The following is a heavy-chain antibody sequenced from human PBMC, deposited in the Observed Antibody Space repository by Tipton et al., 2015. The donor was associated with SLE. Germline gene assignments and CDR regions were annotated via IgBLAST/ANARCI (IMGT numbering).Heavy chain of an antibody. CDR3: ARGGTYNDFDY. CDR1: GFTFSRYW. Sequence: SLRLSCAASGFTFSRYWMHWIRQAPGKGLVWVSHIDSDGSGTSFADSVKGRFSISRDNAKNTLYLQMNSLRAEDTAVYYCARGGTYNDFDYWGQGTLVTVSS. V-gene: IGHV3-74*01. J-gene: IGHJ4*02. D-gene: IGHD5-24*01. CDR2: IDSDGSGT.